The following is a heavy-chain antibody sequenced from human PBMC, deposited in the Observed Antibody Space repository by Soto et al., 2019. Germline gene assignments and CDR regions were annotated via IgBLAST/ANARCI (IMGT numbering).Heavy chain of an antibody. J-gene: IGHJ5*02. Sequence: GGSLRLSCAASGFTFSSYAMSWVRQAPGKGLEWVSAISGSGGSTYYADSVKGRFTISRDNSKNTLYLQMNSLRAEDTAVYYCATELRYFDWLLSVDWFDPLGQGTLVTVSS. CDR2: ISGSGGST. CDR1: GFTFSSYA. D-gene: IGHD3-9*01. CDR3: ATELRYFDWLLSVDWFDP. V-gene: IGHV3-23*01.